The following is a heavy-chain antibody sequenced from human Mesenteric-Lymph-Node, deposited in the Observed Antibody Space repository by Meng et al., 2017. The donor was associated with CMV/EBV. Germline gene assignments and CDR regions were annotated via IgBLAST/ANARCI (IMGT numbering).Heavy chain of an antibody. CDR1: GYTFKTYA. V-gene: IGHV7-4-1*02. Sequence: SCKTSGYTFKTYAMNWVRQAPGQGLELMGWIDTKTGNPTYAQGFTGRFVISLDTSVSTTYLQINGLKAEDTAVYYCARAWLRTGFDYWGQGTLVTAS. J-gene: IGHJ4*02. D-gene: IGHD5-18*01. CDR2: IDTKTGNP. CDR3: ARAWLRTGFDY.